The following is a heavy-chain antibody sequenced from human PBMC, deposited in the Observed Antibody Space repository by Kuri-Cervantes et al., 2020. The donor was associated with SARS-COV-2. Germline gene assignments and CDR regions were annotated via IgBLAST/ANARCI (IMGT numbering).Heavy chain of an antibody. D-gene: IGHD1-1*01. CDR2: INPYSGGT. CDR1: GYTFTGYY. V-gene: IGHV1-2*02. J-gene: IGHJ5*02. Sequence: ASVKVSCKASGYTFTGYYMHWVRQAPGQGLEWMGWINPYSGGTNYAQKFQGRVTMTRDTSISTAYMELSRLRSDDTAVYYCAILYWNDGNWFDPWGQGTLVTVSS. CDR3: AILYWNDGNWFDP.